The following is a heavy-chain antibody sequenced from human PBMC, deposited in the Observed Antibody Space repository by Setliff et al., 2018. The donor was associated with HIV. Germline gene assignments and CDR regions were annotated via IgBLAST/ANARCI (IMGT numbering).Heavy chain of an antibody. Sequence: PSETLSLTCTVSGDSITSGGYQWSWIRQHPGKGLEYIGHIFYSGSTYYNPSLKSRPTMSVDTSKNQFSLKLNSTSAADTAVYFCARATYILHFFEWSPHSSLYYYYMDVWGKGTTVTVSS. D-gene: IGHD3-3*01. CDR2: IFYSGST. CDR3: ARATYILHFFEWSPHSSLYYYYMDV. J-gene: IGHJ6*03. V-gene: IGHV4-31*03. CDR1: GDSITSGGYQ.